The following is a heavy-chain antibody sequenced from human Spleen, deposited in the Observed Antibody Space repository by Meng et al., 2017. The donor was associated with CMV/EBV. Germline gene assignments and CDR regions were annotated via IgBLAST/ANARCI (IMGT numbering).Heavy chain of an antibody. CDR2: ISSSGSTI. CDR3: ARDDGSGNVYDFYFGMDV. J-gene: IGHJ6*02. D-gene: IGHD3-10*01. Sequence: GESLKISCAASGFTFSDYYMSWIRQAPGKGLEWVSYISSSGSTIYYADSVKGRFTISRDNAKNSLYLQMNSLTGEDTAIYYCARDDGSGNVYDFYFGMDVWGPGTTVTVSS. CDR1: GFTFSDYY. V-gene: IGHV3-11*04.